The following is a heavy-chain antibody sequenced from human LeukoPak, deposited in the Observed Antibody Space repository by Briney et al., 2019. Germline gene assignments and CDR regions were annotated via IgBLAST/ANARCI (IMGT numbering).Heavy chain of an antibody. D-gene: IGHD1-7*01. CDR1: GFTFSSYS. CDR3: ASLTGSMELRTPGDY. J-gene: IGHJ4*02. CDR2: ISSSSSYI. Sequence: GGSLRLSCSASGFTFSSYSMNWVRQAPGKGLEWVSSISSSSSYIYYADSVKGRFTISRDNAKNSLYLQMNSLRAEDTAVYYCASLTGSMELRTPGDYWGQGTLVTVSS. V-gene: IGHV3-21*01.